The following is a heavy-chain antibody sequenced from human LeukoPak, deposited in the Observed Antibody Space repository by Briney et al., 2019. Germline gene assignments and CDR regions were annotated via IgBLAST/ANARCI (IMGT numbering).Heavy chain of an antibody. CDR1: GLTVSNNY. CDR2: IYSGDNT. J-gene: IGHJ4*02. Sequence: GGSLRLSCAASGLTVSNNYMSWVRQAPGKGLEWGSVIYSGDNTYYVESVKGRFTISRDNSKNTLFLQMNRLRAEDTAAYYCAGRRVLDASFDYWGQGTLVTVSS. CDR3: AGRRVLDASFDY. D-gene: IGHD3-16*01. V-gene: IGHV3-66*02.